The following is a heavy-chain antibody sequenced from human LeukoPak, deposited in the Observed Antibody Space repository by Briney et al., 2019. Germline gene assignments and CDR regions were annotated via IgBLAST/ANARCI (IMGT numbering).Heavy chain of an antibody. CDR3: ATPADERLGRYFDY. D-gene: IGHD6-19*01. Sequence: PGGSLRHFYAASGFTVSWNYMSWVRQAPGKGLEWVSVIYSGGSTYYADSVKGRFTISRDNSKNTLCLQMNSLRAEDTAVYYCATPADERLGRYFDYWGQGTLVTVSS. CDR2: IYSGGST. CDR1: GFTVSWNY. J-gene: IGHJ4*02. V-gene: IGHV3-66*04.